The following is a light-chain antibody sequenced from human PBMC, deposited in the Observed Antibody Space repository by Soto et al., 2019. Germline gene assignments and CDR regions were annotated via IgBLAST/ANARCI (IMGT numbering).Light chain of an antibody. Sequence: QSALTQPPSVSGSPGQSVTISCTGTTSDVGGYNHVSWYQHHPGKVPKLIIYDVTKRPSGVPDRFSGSKSGNTASLTISGLQAEDEADYSCCLSAGASTFVFGIAIQVTVL. CDR3: CLSAGASTFV. CDR1: TSDVGGYNH. CDR2: DVT. J-gene: IGLJ1*01. V-gene: IGLV2-11*01.